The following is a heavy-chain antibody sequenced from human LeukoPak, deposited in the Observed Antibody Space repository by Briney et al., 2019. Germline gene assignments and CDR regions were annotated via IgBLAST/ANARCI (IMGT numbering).Heavy chain of an antibody. CDR3: AKNPNRSGWYQDY. J-gene: IGHJ4*02. D-gene: IGHD6-19*01. CDR1: GFTVSGTH. Sequence: GGSLRLSCAASGFTVSGTHMSWVRQAPGKGLEWVAAMYTGGTTYYADSVKGRFTISRDNSKNTLYLQMNSLTAEDTAVYYCAKNPNRSGWYQDYWGQGTLVTVSS. V-gene: IGHV3-53*01. CDR2: MYTGGTT.